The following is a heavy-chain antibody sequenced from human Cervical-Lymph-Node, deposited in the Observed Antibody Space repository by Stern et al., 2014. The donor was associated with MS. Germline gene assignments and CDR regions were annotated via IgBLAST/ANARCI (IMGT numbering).Heavy chain of an antibody. Sequence: VQLVQSGADVKKPGSSGKVSCTASGDTFINFGISWVRQAPGQWLEWMGGFIPLFGTTEYAQKFQGRVTISADESATTVYMELSGLRSEDTAVYYCARDNDDNGMDVWGQGTTVTV. CDR1: GDTFINFG. CDR2: FIPLFGTT. V-gene: IGHV1-69*01. J-gene: IGHJ6*02. CDR3: ARDNDDNGMDV. D-gene: IGHD1-1*01.